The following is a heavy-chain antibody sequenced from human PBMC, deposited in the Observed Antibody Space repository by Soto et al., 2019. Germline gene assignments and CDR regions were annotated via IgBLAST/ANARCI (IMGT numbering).Heavy chain of an antibody. D-gene: IGHD2-2*01. CDR1: GYTVTAVS. Sequence: PTASVKVSCTVPGYTVTAVSIHWLLQPPGKGLEWLGVFDPEDGETIYAQKFQGRVTTSEDTSTDTAYMELSSLRSEDTAVYYCAPSGSRYYCRSTNPFDYWGQGTLVTVSS. CDR3: APSGSRYYCRSTNPFDY. V-gene: IGHV1-24*01. CDR2: FDPEDGET. J-gene: IGHJ4*02.